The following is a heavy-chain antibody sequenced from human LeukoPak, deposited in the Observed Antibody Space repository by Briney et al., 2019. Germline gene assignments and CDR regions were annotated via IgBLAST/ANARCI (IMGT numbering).Heavy chain of an antibody. D-gene: IGHD3-16*02. CDR3: TTDRASFYDYVWGSYRTSDY. CDR2: IKRKTYGGTT. V-gene: IGHV3-15*01. CDR1: GFTFSNAW. Sequence: GGSLRLSCAASGFTFSNAWMSWVRHATGKGREWVGRIKRKTYGGTTDYAASVKGRFTISRDDSKNTLYLQMNSLKTEDTAVYYCTTDRASFYDYVWGSYRTSDYWGQGTLVTVSS. J-gene: IGHJ4*02.